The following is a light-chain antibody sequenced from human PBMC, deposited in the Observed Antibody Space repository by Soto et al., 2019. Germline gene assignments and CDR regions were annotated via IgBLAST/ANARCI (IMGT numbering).Light chain of an antibody. V-gene: IGKV3-20*01. CDR1: QSVDSVY. CDR2: GAS. Sequence: EIVLTQSPGTLSLSPGERATLSCRASQSVDSVYLTWYQQKPGQAPRLLIYGASTRAAGIPDRFSGGGSGTDFTLTISRLEPEEFAVYYCQQHDNWPRTFGQGTKVDIK. J-gene: IGKJ1*01. CDR3: QQHDNWPRT.